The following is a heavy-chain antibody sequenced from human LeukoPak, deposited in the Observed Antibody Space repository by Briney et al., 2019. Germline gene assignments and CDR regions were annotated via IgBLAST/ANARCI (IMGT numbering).Heavy chain of an antibody. CDR1: GFTFDNYR. CDR3: TKRVKYGGTWDHFAD. J-gene: IGHJ4*02. V-gene: IGHV3-23*01. D-gene: IGHD1-26*01. CDR2: VNADGGNT. Sequence: PGGSLRLSCAASGFTFDNYRMSWVRQAPGKGLEWVSTVNADGGNTYYADSVKGRFTISRDNSKSTLILQMNSLRVEDTALYYCTKRVKYGGTWDHFADWGQGTLVNVSS.